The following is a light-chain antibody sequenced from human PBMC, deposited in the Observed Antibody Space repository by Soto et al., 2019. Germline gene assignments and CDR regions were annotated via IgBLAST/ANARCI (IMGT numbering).Light chain of an antibody. CDR1: TNDVGDYNY. CDR2: EVS. Sequence: QSALTQPASVSGSPGKSITIACTGTTNDVGDYNYVSWYQHHPGKAPKLLIFEVSNRPSGVSYRFSGSKLGNTASLTISGLQAEDEADYYCTSYATTSTLVFGGGTQLTVL. CDR3: TSYATTSTLV. J-gene: IGLJ2*01. V-gene: IGLV2-14*01.